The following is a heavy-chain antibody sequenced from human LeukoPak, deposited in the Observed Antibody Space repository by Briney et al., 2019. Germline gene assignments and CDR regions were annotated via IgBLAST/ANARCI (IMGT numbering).Heavy chain of an antibody. CDR3: ARVRSSSWYVWFDP. Sequence: PGRSLRLSCAASGFTFSSYGMEWVRQAPGKGLEWVSLIYSGGTTYYADSVKGRFTISRDNSKNTLYLQMNSLRAEDTAVYYCARVRSSSWYVWFDPWGQGTLVTVSS. CDR2: IYSGGTT. CDR1: GFTFSSYG. J-gene: IGHJ5*02. D-gene: IGHD6-13*01. V-gene: IGHV3-53*01.